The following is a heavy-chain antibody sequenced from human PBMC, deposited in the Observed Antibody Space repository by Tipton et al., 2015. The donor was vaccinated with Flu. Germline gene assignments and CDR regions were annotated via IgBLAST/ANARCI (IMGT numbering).Heavy chain of an antibody. CDR3: ACYSSSYFDY. Sequence: TLSLTCTVSGGSISSGGYYWSWIRQHPGKGLEWIGYIYYSGSTHYNPSLKSRVTISVDTSKNHFSLKLSSVTAADTAVYYCACYSSSYFDYWGQGTLVTVSS. CDR2: IYYSGST. V-gene: IGHV4-31*03. D-gene: IGHD6-6*01. CDR1: GGSISSGGYY. J-gene: IGHJ4*02.